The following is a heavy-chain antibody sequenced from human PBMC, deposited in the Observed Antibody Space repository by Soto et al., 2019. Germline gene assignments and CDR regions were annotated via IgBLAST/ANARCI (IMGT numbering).Heavy chain of an antibody. V-gene: IGHV3-30-3*01. CDR2: ISYDGSNK. D-gene: IGHD3-9*01. Sequence: QVQLVESGGGVVQPGRSLRLSCAASGFTFSSYAMHWVRQAPGKGLEWVAVISYDGSNKYYADSVKGRFTISRDNSKNTLYLQMNSRRAEDTAGYYCARDRSDILTGIKDYWGQGTLVTVSS. CDR1: GFTFSSYA. CDR3: ARDRSDILTGIKDY. J-gene: IGHJ4*02.